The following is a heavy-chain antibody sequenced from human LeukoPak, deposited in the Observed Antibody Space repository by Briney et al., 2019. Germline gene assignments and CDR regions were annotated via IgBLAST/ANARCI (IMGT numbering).Heavy chain of an antibody. D-gene: IGHD2-15*01. J-gene: IGHJ4*02. Sequence: GASVKVSCKASGYTFTGYYMHWVRQAPGQGLEWMGWINPNSGDTHYAQKFQGRVTMTRDTSINTAYMELSRLRSDDTAVCYCARDQAFVYCSGGTCYDDYWGQGSLVTVSS. CDR1: GYTFTGYY. CDR2: INPNSGDT. CDR3: ARDQAFVYCSGGTCYDDY. V-gene: IGHV1-2*02.